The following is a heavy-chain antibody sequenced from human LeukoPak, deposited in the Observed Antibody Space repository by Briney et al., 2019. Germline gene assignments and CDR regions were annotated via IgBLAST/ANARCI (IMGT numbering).Heavy chain of an antibody. J-gene: IGHJ4*02. D-gene: IGHD4-17*01. CDR3: ARQGYADFSSRPFDY. CDR2: IYTSGST. CDR1: GGSISSYY. V-gene: IGHV4-4*07. Sequence: PSETLSLTCTVSGGSISSYYWSWIRQPAGKGLEWIGRIYTSGSTNYNPSLKSRVTMSVDTSKNQFSLKLSSVTAADTAMYFCARQGYADFSSRPFDYWGQGTLVTVSS.